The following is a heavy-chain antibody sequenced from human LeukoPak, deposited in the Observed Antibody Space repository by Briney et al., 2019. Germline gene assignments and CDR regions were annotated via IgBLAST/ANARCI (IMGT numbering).Heavy chain of an antibody. Sequence: MPSETLSLTCAVYGGSFSGYYWSWIRQPPGKGLEWIGEINHSASTNYNPSLKSRVTISVDTSKNQFSLKLSSVTAADTAVYYCARGLRTYYYDSSGYYNWFDPWGQGTLVTVSS. J-gene: IGHJ5*02. V-gene: IGHV4-34*01. CDR3: ARGLRTYYYDSSGYYNWFDP. D-gene: IGHD3-22*01. CDR2: INHSAST. CDR1: GGSFSGYY.